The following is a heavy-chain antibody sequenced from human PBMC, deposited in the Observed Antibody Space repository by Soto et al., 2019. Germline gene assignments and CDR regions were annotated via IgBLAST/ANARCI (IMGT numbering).Heavy chain of an antibody. D-gene: IGHD4-4*01. CDR1: GFTFSRYA. CDR3: ATDSYDMYA. V-gene: IGHV3-30-3*01. Sequence: GGSLRLSCAASGFTFSRYAMHWVRQAPGKGLEWVAVISYDGSNKYYADSVKGRFTISRDNSKNTLYLQMNSLRAEDTVFYYSATDSYDMYAWGEAITVPVYS. CDR2: ISYDGSNK. J-gene: IGHJ6*04.